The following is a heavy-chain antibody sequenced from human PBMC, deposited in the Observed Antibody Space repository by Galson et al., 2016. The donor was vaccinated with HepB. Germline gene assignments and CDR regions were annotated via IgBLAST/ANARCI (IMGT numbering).Heavy chain of an antibody. CDR2: TYSPGST. CDR1: GLNVSDNY. V-gene: IGHV3-53*01. CDR3: AKYRMGYHYCGMDV. D-gene: IGHD2/OR15-2a*01. J-gene: IGHJ6*02. Sequence: SLRLSCAASGLNVSDNYINWIRQAPGKGLQWVSITYSPGSTYSADSVKGRLTISRDNSKNILYLQVNSLRAEDTAIYYCAKYRMGYHYCGMDVWSQGTTVTVSS.